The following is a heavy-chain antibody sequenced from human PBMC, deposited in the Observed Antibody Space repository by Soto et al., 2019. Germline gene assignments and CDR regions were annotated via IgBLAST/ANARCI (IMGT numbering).Heavy chain of an antibody. CDR3: ARGGSYYAH. V-gene: IGHV1-2*02. Sequence: QVQLVQSGAEVKQPGAAVRVSCKASGNTDTIYFIHWLRQAHGQGLEWLGWINSVSGGTNYAHKFLGRVTMTRDRSTTTAFMELRGLRSDDTAVYYCARGGSYYAHWGQGTLVTVSS. CDR1: GNTDTIYF. D-gene: IGHD1-26*01. J-gene: IGHJ4*02. CDR2: INSVSGGT.